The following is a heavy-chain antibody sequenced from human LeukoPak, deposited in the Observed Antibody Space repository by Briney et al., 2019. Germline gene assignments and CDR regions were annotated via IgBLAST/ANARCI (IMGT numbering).Heavy chain of an antibody. J-gene: IGHJ4*02. V-gene: IGHV3-21*01. CDR2: ISSTTNHR. CDR1: GFTFSSYA. CDR3: ARGDVGATLFDH. D-gene: IGHD1-26*01. Sequence: GGSLRLSCAASGFTFSSYAMNWVRQAPGKGLEWVSSISSTTNHRDYADSVKGRPTISRDNAKNSLYLQITGLRAEDTAVYYCARGDVGATLFDHWGQGTLVTVSS.